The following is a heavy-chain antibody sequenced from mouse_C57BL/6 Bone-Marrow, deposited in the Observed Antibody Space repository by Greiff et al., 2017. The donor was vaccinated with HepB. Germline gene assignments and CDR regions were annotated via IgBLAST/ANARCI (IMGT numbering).Heavy chain of an antibody. CDR3: ARNGYYGMDY. V-gene: IGHV7-1*01. CDR1: GFTFSDFY. CDR2: SRNKANDYTT. Sequence: EVKLVESGGSLVQSGRSLRLSCATSGFTFSDFYMEWVRQAPGKGLEWIAASRNKANDYTTEYSASVKGRFIVSRDTSQSILYLQMNALRAEDTAIYYCARNGYYGMDYWGQGTSVTVSS. J-gene: IGHJ4*01.